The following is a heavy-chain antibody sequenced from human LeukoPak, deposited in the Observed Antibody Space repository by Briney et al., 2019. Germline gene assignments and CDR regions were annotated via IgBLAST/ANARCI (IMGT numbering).Heavy chain of an antibody. J-gene: IGHJ3*02. Sequence: AGGSLRLSCAASGFSFRTYGMHWVRQAPGKGLEWAAVMSYDGRNKEYADSVKGRFTISRDNSKNTLYLQMNSLRAEDTAVYFCAKTGAQYSYGWSIYDTFDIWGQGTMVSVSS. V-gene: IGHV3-30*18. CDR3: AKTGAQYSYGWSIYDTFDI. CDR2: MSYDGRNK. CDR1: GFSFRTYG. D-gene: IGHD5-18*01.